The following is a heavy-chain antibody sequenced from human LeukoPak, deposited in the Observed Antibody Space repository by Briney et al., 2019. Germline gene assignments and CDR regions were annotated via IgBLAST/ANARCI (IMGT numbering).Heavy chain of an antibody. D-gene: IGHD3-10*01. V-gene: IGHV3-30*02. CDR2: IRYDGSNK. J-gene: IGHJ4*02. Sequence: GGSLRLSCAATGFTFSSYGMRWVRQAPGKALEWVAFIRYDGSNKYYADSVKGRFTISRDNSKNTLYLQMNSLRAEDTAVYYCAKDQFGGIDYWGQGTLVTVSS. CDR1: GFTFSSYG. CDR3: AKDQFGGIDY.